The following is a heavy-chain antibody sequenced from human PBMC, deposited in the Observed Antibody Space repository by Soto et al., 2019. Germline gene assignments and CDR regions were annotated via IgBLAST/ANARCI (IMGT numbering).Heavy chain of an antibody. CDR1: AASPAGYY. CDR2: IYATGTT. CDR3: VRDGTKNLRDWFDP. J-gene: IGHJ5*02. Sequence: PSETLSLTCNVSAASPAGYYWSWIRPPPGKGLEWIGRIYATGTTDYNPSLKSRLTMSVDMSKKQFSLTLRSVTAADTAMYYCVRDGTKNLRDWFDPWGQGILVTVSS. V-gene: IGHV4-4*07. D-gene: IGHD1-1*01.